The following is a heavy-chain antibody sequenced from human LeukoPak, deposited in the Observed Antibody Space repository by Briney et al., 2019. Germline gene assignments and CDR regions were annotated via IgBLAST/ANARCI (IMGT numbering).Heavy chain of an antibody. CDR3: ARVRYTYGFDAFAI. CDR2: IKHDGSDK. D-gene: IGHD5-18*01. V-gene: IGHV3-7*01. Sequence: GGSLRLSCAASGFTFSSYWMSWVRQAPGKGLEWAANIKHDGSDKYYVDSVKGRFTISRDNAKNSLYLQMNSLRAEDTAVYYCARVRYTYGFDAFAIWGQGTMVTVSS. J-gene: IGHJ3*02. CDR1: GFTFSSYW.